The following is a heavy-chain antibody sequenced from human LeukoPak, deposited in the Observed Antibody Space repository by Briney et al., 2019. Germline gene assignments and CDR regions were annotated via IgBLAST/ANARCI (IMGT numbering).Heavy chain of an antibody. CDR2: IYYSGST. V-gene: IGHV4-39*07. CDR3: ARCIVGATGYGFDI. J-gene: IGHJ3*02. CDR1: GGPISSTSYY. D-gene: IGHD1-26*01. Sequence: SETLSLTCTVSGGPISSTSYYWGWIRQPPGKGLEWIGSIYYSGSTYYNPSLKSRVTISVDTSKNQFSLKLNSVTAADTAVYYCARCIVGATGYGFDIWGQGTMVTVSS.